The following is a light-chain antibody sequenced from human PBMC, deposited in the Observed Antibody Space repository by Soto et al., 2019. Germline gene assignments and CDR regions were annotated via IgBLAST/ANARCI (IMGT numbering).Light chain of an antibody. Sequence: EIVMTQSPATLSVSPGEKATLSCRSSQSVSSNLAWYQQKVGQAPRVLIYDASTRATGIPGRFSGSGSGTEFTLTISSLQSEDFAVYYCQQYNNWPETFGQGTKV. CDR3: QQYNNWPET. CDR2: DAS. CDR1: QSVSSN. J-gene: IGKJ1*01. V-gene: IGKV3-15*01.